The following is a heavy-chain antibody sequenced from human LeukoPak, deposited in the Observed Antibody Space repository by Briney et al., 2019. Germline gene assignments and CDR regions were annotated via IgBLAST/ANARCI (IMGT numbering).Heavy chain of an antibody. CDR3: ARQQSNWASGPGMDV. J-gene: IGHJ6*02. Sequence: SETLSLTCAVSGGSISSSNYYWSWIHQPPGRELEWIASINYGGTTYYKPSLKSRVTISVDTSKNQFSLRLSSVTAADTAVYYCARQQSNWASGPGMDVWGQGTTVTVS. V-gene: IGHV4-39*01. CDR2: INYGGTT. D-gene: IGHD7-27*01. CDR1: GGSISSSNYY.